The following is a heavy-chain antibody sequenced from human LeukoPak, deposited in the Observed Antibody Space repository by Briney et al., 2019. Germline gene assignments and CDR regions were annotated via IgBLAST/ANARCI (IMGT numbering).Heavy chain of an antibody. V-gene: IGHV3-21*01. Sequence: GGSLRLSCAASGFTFSSYSMNWVRQAPGKGLEWVSSISSSSSYIYYADSVKGRFTISRDNAKNSLYLQMNSLRAEDTAVYYCARDYDSYGSLYYYYGMDVWGQGTTVTVSS. CDR1: GFTFSSYS. CDR2: ISSSSSYI. CDR3: ARDYDSYGSLYYYYGMDV. D-gene: IGHD5-18*01. J-gene: IGHJ6*02.